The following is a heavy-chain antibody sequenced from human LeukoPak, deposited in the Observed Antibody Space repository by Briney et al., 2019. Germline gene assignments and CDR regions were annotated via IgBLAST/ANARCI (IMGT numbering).Heavy chain of an antibody. D-gene: IGHD6-19*01. J-gene: IGHJ4*02. CDR2: IRYDGSNK. Sequence: GGSLRLSCAASGFTFSSYGMHWVRQAPGKGLEWVAFIRYDGSNKYYADSVKGRFTISRDNSKNTLYLQMNSLRAEDTAVYYCAKQKKWLSQYYFDYWGQGTLVTVSS. CDR1: GFTFSSYG. CDR3: AKQKKWLSQYYFDY. V-gene: IGHV3-30*02.